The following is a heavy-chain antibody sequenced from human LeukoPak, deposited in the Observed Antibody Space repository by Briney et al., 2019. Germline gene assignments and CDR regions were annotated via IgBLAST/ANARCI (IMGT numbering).Heavy chain of an antibody. CDR1: GFTFSSNW. J-gene: IGHJ4*02. D-gene: IGHD6-25*01. CDR3: AREAAATYFDS. Sequence: GGSLRLSCAASGFTFSSNWMSWVRQAPGKGLEWVANINKDGSDQYYVDSVKGRFTISRDNARNSLYLQINSLRAEDTAVYYCAREAAATYFDSRGQGTLVIVSS. CDR2: INKDGSDQ. V-gene: IGHV3-7*01.